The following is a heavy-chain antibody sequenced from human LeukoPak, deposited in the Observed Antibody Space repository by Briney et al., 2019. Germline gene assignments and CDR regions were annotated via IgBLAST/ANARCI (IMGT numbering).Heavy chain of an antibody. J-gene: IGHJ3*02. Sequence: GGSLRLSCAASGFTFSSYSMNWVRQAPGKGLEWVSGINWNGGSTGYADSAKGRFTISRDNAKNSLYLQMNSLRAEDTALYYCARVRTSAFDIWGQGTMVTVSS. D-gene: IGHD3-3*01. CDR2: INWNGGST. CDR1: GFTFSSYS. V-gene: IGHV3-20*04. CDR3: ARVRTSAFDI.